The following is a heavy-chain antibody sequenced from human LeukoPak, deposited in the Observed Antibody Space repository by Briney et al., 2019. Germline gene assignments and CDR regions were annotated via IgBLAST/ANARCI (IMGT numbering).Heavy chain of an antibody. Sequence: PSETLSLTCTVSGGSISSYYWSWIRQPPGKGLEWIGYIYTSGSTNYNPSLKSRVTISVDTSKNQFSLKLSSVTAADTAVYYCARLWGAEQLVSYFDYWGQGTLVTVSS. J-gene: IGHJ4*02. V-gene: IGHV4-4*09. CDR1: GGSISSYY. D-gene: IGHD6-13*01. CDR3: ARLWGAEQLVSYFDY. CDR2: IYTSGST.